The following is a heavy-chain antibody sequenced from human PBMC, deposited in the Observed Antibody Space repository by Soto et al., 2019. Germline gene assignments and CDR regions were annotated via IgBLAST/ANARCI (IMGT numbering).Heavy chain of an antibody. J-gene: IGHJ5*02. CDR1: GYTFTSYD. CDR3: ARRAKETRRQGNGCNP. V-gene: IGHV1-8*01. D-gene: IGHD5-12*01. CDR2: MNPNSGNT. Sequence: ASVKVSCKASGYTFTSYDINWVRQATGQGLEWMGWMNPNSGNTGYAQKFQGRVTMTRNTSISTAYMELSSLRTEGTAVHYCARRAKETRRQGNGCNPWGQETRVTVS.